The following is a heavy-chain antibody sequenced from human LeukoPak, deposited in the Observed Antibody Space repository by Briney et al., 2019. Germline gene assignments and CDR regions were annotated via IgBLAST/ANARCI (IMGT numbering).Heavy chain of an antibody. CDR1: GFTFSNYG. CDR2: ISYDGSNK. Sequence: GGSLRLSCAASGFTFSNYGMHWVRQAPGKGLEWVAVISYDGSNKYYADSVKGRFTISRDNSKDTLYLQMNSLRAEDTAVFFCAKSRGTYFLYFDYWGPGTLVSVSS. V-gene: IGHV3-30*18. J-gene: IGHJ4*02. D-gene: IGHD1-26*01. CDR3: AKSRGTYFLYFDY.